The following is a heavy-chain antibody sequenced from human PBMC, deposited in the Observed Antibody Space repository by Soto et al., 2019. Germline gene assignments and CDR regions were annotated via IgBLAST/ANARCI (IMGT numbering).Heavy chain of an antibody. D-gene: IGHD2-15*01. CDR1: GFTFSSYA. Sequence: PGGSLRLSCAASGFTFSSYAMSWVRQAPGKGLEWISDISSSSATISYADSVKGRFTISRDNAKGSLYLQMYSLRAEDTAVYYCARDGGRHFDYWGQGTLVTVS. J-gene: IGHJ4*02. CDR3: ARDGGRHFDY. V-gene: IGHV3-48*01. CDR2: ISSSSATI.